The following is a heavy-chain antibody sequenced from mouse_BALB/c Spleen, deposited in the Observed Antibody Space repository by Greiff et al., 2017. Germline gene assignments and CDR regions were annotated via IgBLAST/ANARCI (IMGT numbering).Heavy chain of an antibody. CDR1: GFSLTGYG. D-gene: IGHD2-4*01. J-gene: IGHJ4*01. Sequence: VQLQQSGPGLVAPSQSLSITCTVSGFSLTGYGVNWVRQPPGKGLEWLGMIWGDGSTDYNSALKSRLSISKDNSKSQVFLKMNSLQTDDTARYYCARSTMISYYAMDYWGQGTSVTVSS. V-gene: IGHV2-6-7*01. CDR3: ARSTMISYYAMDY. CDR2: IWGDGST.